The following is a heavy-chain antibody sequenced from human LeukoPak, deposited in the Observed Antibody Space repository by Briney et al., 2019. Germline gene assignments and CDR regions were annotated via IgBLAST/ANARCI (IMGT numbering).Heavy chain of an antibody. V-gene: IGHV3-21*01. J-gene: IGHJ6*03. CDR3: AGVGGSYDFWSGQRNYYYYYMDV. D-gene: IGHD3-3*01. Sequence: GGSLRLSCAASGFTFSSYSMNWVRQAPGKGLEWVSSISSSSSYIYYADSVKGRFTISRDNAKNSLYLQMNSLRAEDTAVYYCAGVGGSYDFWSGQRNYYYYYMDVWGKGTTVTVSS. CDR1: GFTFSSYS. CDR2: ISSSSSYI.